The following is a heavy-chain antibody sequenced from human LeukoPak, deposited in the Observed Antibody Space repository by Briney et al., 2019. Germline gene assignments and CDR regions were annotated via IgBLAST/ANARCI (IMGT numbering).Heavy chain of an antibody. CDR3: ARGETTVTTRAFDY. D-gene: IGHD4-17*01. J-gene: IGHJ4*02. CDR1: GGSFSGYY. Sequence: SETPSLTCAVYGGSFSGYYWSWIRQPPGKGLEWIGEINHSGSTNYNPSLKSRVTISVDTSKNQFSLKLSSVTAADTAVYYCARGETTVTTRAFDYWGQGTLVTVSS. V-gene: IGHV4-34*01. CDR2: INHSGST.